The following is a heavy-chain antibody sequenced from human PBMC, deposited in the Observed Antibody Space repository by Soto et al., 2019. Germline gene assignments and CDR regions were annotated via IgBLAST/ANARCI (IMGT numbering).Heavy chain of an antibody. CDR1: GYTFTAYF. Sequence: QMQLVQSGAEVRKPGASVKVSCKASGYTFTAYFINWLRQAPGQGLEWMGWIDPDSGATKFAQNFQDRVTMTRDTSITTAYMELSSLTFDDTAIYYCAKSPGGEWRGWFDPWGQGTLVTVSS. CDR2: IDPDSGAT. CDR3: AKSPGGEWRGWFDP. J-gene: IGHJ5*02. D-gene: IGHD3-3*01. V-gene: IGHV1-2*02.